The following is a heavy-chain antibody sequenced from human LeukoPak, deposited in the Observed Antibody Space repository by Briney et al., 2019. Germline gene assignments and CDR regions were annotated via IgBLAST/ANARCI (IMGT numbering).Heavy chain of an antibody. V-gene: IGHV5-51*01. D-gene: IGHD3-22*01. CDR1: GYSFTSYW. CDR2: IYPGDSDT. J-gene: IGHJ4*02. CDR3: ARQFTIDSSGYYHDY. Sequence: GESLKISCKGSGYSFTSYWIGWVRQMPGKGLEWMGIIYPGDSDTRYSSSFQGQVTISADKSISTAYLQWSSLKASDTAMYYCARQFTIDSSGYYHDYWGQGTLVTVSS.